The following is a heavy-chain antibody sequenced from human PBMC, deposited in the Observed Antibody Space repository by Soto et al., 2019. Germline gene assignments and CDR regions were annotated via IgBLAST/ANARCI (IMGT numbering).Heavy chain of an antibody. CDR2: ISYEGSNT. CDR1: GFTFDTYG. CDR3: ARVTPGNNLYYFSGLDF. Sequence: GGSLRLSCVASGFTFDTYGIHWFRQAPGKGLQWVALISYEGSNTYYADSVRGRFTISRDNSKNTLYLQMNTLRPEDTGLYYCARVTPGNNLYYFSGLDFWGQGASVTVSS. V-gene: IGHV3-30-3*01. J-gene: IGHJ6*02. D-gene: IGHD1-1*01.